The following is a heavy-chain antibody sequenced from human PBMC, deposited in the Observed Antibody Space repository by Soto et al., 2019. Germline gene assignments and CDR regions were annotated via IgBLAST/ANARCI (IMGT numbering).Heavy chain of an antibody. CDR2: IIPIFGTP. Sequence: QVQLVQSGAEVKKPGSSVKVSCKASGGIFSTYAISWLRQAPGQGLEWMGGIIPIFGTPNYAQRFQGRVTITEDESTSTAYMELSRLRSEDTAVYYCARDRDDYGSGNYYNRIDFWGQGTLGTVAS. CDR1: GGIFSTYA. D-gene: IGHD3-10*01. CDR3: ARDRDDYGSGNYYNRIDF. V-gene: IGHV1-69*01. J-gene: IGHJ4*02.